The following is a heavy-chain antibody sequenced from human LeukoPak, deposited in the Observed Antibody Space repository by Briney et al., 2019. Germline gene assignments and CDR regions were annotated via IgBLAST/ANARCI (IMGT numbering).Heavy chain of an antibody. CDR1: GYSFTNYW. CDR3: ARAPVDTAVVSYFDY. Sequence: GESLKISCKGSGYSFTNYWIGWVRQMPGKGLEWMGIIYPGDSDTRYSPSFQGQATISADKSIGTAYLQWSSLKASDTAMYYCARAPVDTAVVSYFDYWGQGTLVTVSS. J-gene: IGHJ4*02. D-gene: IGHD5-18*01. CDR2: IYPGDSDT. V-gene: IGHV5-51*01.